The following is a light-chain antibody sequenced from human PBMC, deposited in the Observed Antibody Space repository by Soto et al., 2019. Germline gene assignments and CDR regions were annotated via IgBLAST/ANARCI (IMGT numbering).Light chain of an antibody. V-gene: IGKV1-5*01. CDR2: DAS. CDR3: QQSYSTLPYT. J-gene: IGKJ2*01. CDR1: QSISSW. Sequence: DIQMTQSPSTLSASVGDRVTITCRASQSISSWLAWYQQKPGKAPKLLIYDASSLESGVPSRFSGSGSATDFTLTITTLQPEDVATYSCQQSYSTLPYTFGQGT.